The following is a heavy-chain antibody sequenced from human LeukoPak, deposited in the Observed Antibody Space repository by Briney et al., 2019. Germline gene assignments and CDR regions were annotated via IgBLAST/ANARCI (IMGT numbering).Heavy chain of an antibody. J-gene: IGHJ6*03. Sequence: ASVKVSCKASGYTFTGYYMHWVRQAPGQGLEWMGWINPNSGGTNYAQKFQGRVTMTRDTSISTAYMELSRLRSDDTAVYYCAKRGGDRTMAPRNYYYYYYMDVWGKGTTVTISS. CDR3: AKRGGDRTMAPRNYYYYYYMDV. D-gene: IGHD3-10*01. CDR1: GYTFTGYY. CDR2: INPNSGGT. V-gene: IGHV1-2*02.